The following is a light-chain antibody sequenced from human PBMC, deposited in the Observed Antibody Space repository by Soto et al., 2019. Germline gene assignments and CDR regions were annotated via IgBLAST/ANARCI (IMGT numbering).Light chain of an antibody. CDR3: QQLNSYPIAT. V-gene: IGKV1-9*01. CDR1: QDISNF. J-gene: IGKJ4*01. Sequence: DIQLTQSPSFLSASAGDRVTITCRASQDISNFLAWYQQKPGKAPKLLIYAASTLQSGVPSRFSGSGSGREFTLTISSLQPEDFATYHCQQLNSYPIATFGGGTKVDIK. CDR2: AAS.